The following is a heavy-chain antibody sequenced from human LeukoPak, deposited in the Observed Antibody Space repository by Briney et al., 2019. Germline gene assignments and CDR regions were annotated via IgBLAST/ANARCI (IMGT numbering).Heavy chain of an antibody. CDR3: ARGSKRFLEWLLYFDY. V-gene: IGHV3-48*01. Sequence: GGSLRLSCAASRFTFSSYSMNWVRQAPGKGLEWVSYISSSSSTIYYADSVKGRFTISRDNAKNSLYLQMNSLRAEDTAVYYCARGSKRFLEWLLYFDYWGQGTLVTVSS. CDR2: ISSSSSTI. J-gene: IGHJ4*02. CDR1: RFTFSSYS. D-gene: IGHD3-3*01.